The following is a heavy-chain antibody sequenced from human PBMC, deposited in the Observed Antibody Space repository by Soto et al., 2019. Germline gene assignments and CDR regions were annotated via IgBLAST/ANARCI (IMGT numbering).Heavy chain of an antibody. J-gene: IGHJ6*02. V-gene: IGHV1-46*01. CDR1: GYTFTSFY. D-gene: IGHD1-7*01. Sequence: GASVKVSCKASGYTFTSFYMHWVRQAPGQGLEWMGIINPSGTTTDYAQKFQGRVTMTRDTSTSTYYMELSSLTSEDTAVYYCARGSGTLSGMDVWGQGTTVTVSS. CDR2: INPSGTTT. CDR3: ARGSGTLSGMDV.